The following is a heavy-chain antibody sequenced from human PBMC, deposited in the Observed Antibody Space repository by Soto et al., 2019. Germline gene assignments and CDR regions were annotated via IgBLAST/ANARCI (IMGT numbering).Heavy chain of an antibody. CDR2: ISSSGSTI. CDR1: GFTFSDYY. J-gene: IGHJ2*01. Sequence: QVQLVESGGGLVKPGGSLRLSCAASGFTFSDYYMSWIRQAPGKGLEWVSYISSSGSTIYYADSVKGRFTISRDNAKNSLYLQMNSLRAEDTAVYYCARALHPYCSGGSCYSTRRYFDLWGRGTLVTVSS. V-gene: IGHV3-11*01. D-gene: IGHD2-15*01. CDR3: ARALHPYCSGGSCYSTRRYFDL.